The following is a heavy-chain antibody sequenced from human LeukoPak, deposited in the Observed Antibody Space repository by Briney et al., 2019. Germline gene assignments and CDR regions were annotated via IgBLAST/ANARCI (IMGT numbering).Heavy chain of an antibody. CDR1: GYTLTELS. J-gene: IGHJ4*02. CDR3: ARESASSGSFSH. D-gene: IGHD1-26*01. CDR2: INPSGGST. Sequence: ASVKVSCKVSGYTLTELSMHWVRQAPGQGLEWMGIINPSGGSTSYAQKFQGRVTMTRDTSTSTVYMELSSLRSEDTAVYYCARESASSGSFSHWGQGTLVTVSS. V-gene: IGHV1-46*01.